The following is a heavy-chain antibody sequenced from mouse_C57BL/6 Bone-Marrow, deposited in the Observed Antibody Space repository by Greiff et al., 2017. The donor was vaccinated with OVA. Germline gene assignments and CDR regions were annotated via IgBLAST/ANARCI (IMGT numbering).Heavy chain of an antibody. D-gene: IGHD1-1*01. CDR2: IDPSDSYT. J-gene: IGHJ2*01. Sequence: QVQLQQPGAELVKPGASVKLSCKASGYTFTSYWMQWVKQRPGQGLEWIGEIDPSDSYTNYNQKFTGKATLTVDTSSSTAYMQLSSLTSEDSAVYYCAREDYGSSSPYWGQGTTLTVSS. V-gene: IGHV1-50*01. CDR1: GYTFTSYW. CDR3: AREDYGSSSPY.